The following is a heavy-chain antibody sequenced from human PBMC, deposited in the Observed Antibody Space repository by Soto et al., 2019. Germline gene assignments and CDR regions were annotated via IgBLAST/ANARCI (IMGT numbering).Heavy chain of an antibody. CDR1: GFTFDEYA. CDR3: ARELSTMIRAYN. CDR2: INWNGGSK. V-gene: IGHV3-20*01. J-gene: IGHJ4*02. Sequence: PGGSLRLSCAASGFTFDEYALTWVRQAPGKGLEWVAGINWNGGSKGYADSVKGRFTISKDNAKSSLYLQMNSLRAEDTAIYHCARELSTMIRAYNWGQGTLVTVSS. D-gene: IGHD3-10*01.